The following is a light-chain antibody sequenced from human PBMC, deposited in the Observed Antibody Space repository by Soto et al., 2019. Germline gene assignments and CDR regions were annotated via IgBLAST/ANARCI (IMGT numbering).Light chain of an antibody. CDR3: QVWDSSSDHYV. Sequence: SYELTQPPSVSVAPGKTARITCGENNIGSKSVHWYQQKPGQAPVLVIYHDTDRPSGIPERVSGSNSGNTATLTISRVEAGDEADYYCQVWDSSSDHYVFGTGTKLTVL. CDR2: HDT. V-gene: IGLV3-21*04. J-gene: IGLJ1*01. CDR1: NIGSKS.